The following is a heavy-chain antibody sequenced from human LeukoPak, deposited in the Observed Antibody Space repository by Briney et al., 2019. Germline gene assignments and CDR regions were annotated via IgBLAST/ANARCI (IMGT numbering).Heavy chain of an antibody. CDR2: IRYDGSNK. CDR1: GFIFSSYG. V-gene: IGHV3-30*02. D-gene: IGHD3-10*01. CDR3: ARVPGPGSGTYYTFDY. Sequence: GGSLRLSCAASGFIFSSYGMHWVRQAPGKGLEWVAFIRYDGSNKYYADSVKGRFTISRDNSKNTLYLQMNSLRAEDTAVYYCARVPGPGSGTYYTFDYWGQGTLVTVSP. J-gene: IGHJ4*02.